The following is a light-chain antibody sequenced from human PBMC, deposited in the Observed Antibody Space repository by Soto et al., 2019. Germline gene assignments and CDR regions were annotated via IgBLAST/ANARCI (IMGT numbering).Light chain of an antibody. Sequence: SYELAQPPSVSVSPGQTARITCSGDSLPKKCADCYQQKSGQAPVLVIYEDIKRPSGIPERFSGSSSGTLAILTISGAEVEDEVGHFIYSTDRSGTPFGTGTKLTVL. CDR2: EDI. J-gene: IGLJ1*01. V-gene: IGLV3-10*01. CDR3: YSTDRSGTP. CDR1: SLPKKC.